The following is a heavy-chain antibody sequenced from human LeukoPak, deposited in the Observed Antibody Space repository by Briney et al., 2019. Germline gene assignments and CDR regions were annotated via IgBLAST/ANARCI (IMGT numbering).Heavy chain of an antibody. CDR3: VKGGITTTRDFDY. J-gene: IGHJ4*02. CDR1: GFTFSTYA. Sequence: GGSLRLSCAASGFTFSTYAMHWVRQAPGKGLEHVSAISTNGRSTYYADSVKGRFIISRDNSKNTLYVQVSSLRVEDTAVYYCVKGGITTTRDFDYWGQGTLVTVSS. D-gene: IGHD4-11*01. CDR2: ISTNGRST. V-gene: IGHV3-64*03.